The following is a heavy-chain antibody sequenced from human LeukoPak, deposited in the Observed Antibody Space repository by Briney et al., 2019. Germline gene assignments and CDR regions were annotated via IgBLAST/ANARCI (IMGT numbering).Heavy chain of an antibody. CDR2: ISSSSYI. D-gene: IGHD6-19*01. CDR3: ARVSRYSSGSFDY. CDR1: GFTFSSYS. V-gene: IGHV3-21*01. J-gene: IGHJ4*02. Sequence: GGSLRLSCAASGFTFSSYSMNWVRQAPGKGLEWVSSISSSSYIYYADSVKGRFAISRDNAKNSLYLQMNSLRAEDTAVYYCARVSRYSSGSFDYWGQGTLGTVSS.